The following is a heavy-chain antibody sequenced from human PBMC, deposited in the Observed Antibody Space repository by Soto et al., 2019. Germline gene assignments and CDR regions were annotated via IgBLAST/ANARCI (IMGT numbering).Heavy chain of an antibody. Sequence: PGGSLRLSCAASGITLSDFYMTWVRQAPGQGLEWLSYISPGSNYREYADSVKGRHIISRDNAKNSLYLQMNSLRADDTAVYYCARQAARNYIDSWGQGNSVTVSS. CDR1: GITLSDFY. V-gene: IGHV3-11*03. CDR3: ARQAARNYIDS. CDR2: ISPGSNYR. J-gene: IGHJ4*02. D-gene: IGHD6-6*01.